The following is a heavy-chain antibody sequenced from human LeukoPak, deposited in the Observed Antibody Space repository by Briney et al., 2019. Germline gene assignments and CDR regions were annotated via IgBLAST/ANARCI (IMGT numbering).Heavy chain of an antibody. CDR1: GYTFTGYY. D-gene: IGHD3-3*01. CDR2: INPNSGGT. CDR3: ARGGFLGYYYYYYMDV. Sequence: ASVKVSCKASGYTFTGYYMHWVRQAPGQELEWMGWINPNSGGTNYAQKFQGRVTMTRDTSISTAYMELSRLRSDDTAVYYCARGGFLGYYYYYYMDVWGKGTTVTVSS. J-gene: IGHJ6*03. V-gene: IGHV1-2*02.